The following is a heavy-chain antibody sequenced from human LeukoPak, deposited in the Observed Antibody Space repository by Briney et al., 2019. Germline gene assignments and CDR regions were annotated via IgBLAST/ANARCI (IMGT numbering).Heavy chain of an antibody. CDR3: ARDVEMATISPTFDY. CDR2: SRSKAESYNT. Sequence: GGSLRLSCAASGFTFSDHDMDWVRQAPGEGLEWVGRSRSKAESYNTEYAASVKGRFTISRGDSTNSLYLQMNSLRAEDTAVYYCARDVEMATISPTFDYWGQGTLVTVSS. CDR1: GFTFSDHD. D-gene: IGHD5-24*01. J-gene: IGHJ4*02. V-gene: IGHV3-72*01.